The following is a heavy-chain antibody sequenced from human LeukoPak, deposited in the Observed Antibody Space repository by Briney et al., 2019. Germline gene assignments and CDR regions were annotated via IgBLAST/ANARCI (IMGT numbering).Heavy chain of an antibody. D-gene: IGHD3-22*01. J-gene: IGHJ4*02. CDR1: GFTFSSYW. Sequence: GGSLRLSCAASGFTFSSYWMSWVRQAPGKGLEWVANIKQDGSEKYYVDSVKGRFTISRDNAKNSRYLQMNSLRAEDTAVYYCARVRYYDSSGYKYYFDYWGQGTLVTVSS. CDR3: ARVRYYDSSGYKYYFDY. CDR2: IKQDGSEK. V-gene: IGHV3-7*01.